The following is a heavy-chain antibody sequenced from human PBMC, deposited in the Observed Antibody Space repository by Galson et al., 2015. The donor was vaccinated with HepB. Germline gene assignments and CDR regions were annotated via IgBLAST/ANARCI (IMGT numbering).Heavy chain of an antibody. Sequence: SLRLSCAASGFTFSSYAMHWVRQAPGKGLEWVAVISYDGSNKYYADSVKGRFTISRDNSKNTLYLQMNSLRAEDTAVYYCARNGLMVYAKYYYYGMDAWGQGTTVTVSS. D-gene: IGHD2-8*01. CDR2: ISYDGSNK. CDR1: GFTFSSYA. CDR3: ARNGLMVYAKYYYYGMDA. J-gene: IGHJ6*02. V-gene: IGHV3-30-3*01.